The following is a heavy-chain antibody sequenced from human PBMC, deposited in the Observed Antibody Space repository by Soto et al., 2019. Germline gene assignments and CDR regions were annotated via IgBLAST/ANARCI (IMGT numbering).Heavy chain of an antibody. J-gene: IGHJ4*02. D-gene: IGHD3-10*01. CDR3: AVWFGESSFDY. V-gene: IGHV1-69*06. CDR2: IIPIFGTA. CDR1: GGTFSSYD. Sequence: SVKVSCKASGGTFSSYDISWVRQAPGQGLEWMGGIIPIFGTANYAQKFQGRVTITADKSTSTAYMELSSLRSEDTAVYYCAVWFGESSFDYWGQGTLVTVSS.